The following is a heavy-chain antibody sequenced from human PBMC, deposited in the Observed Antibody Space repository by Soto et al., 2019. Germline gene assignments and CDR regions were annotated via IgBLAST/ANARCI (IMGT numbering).Heavy chain of an antibody. CDR3: AREMERDGSESAY. D-gene: IGHD3-10*01. V-gene: IGHV3-9*01. CDR2: ISWNSAKI. CDR1: GVSFDDYD. J-gene: IGHJ4*02. Sequence: EVQLVESGGGLVQPGRSLRLSCVASGVSFDDYDMHWVRQAPGKGLEWVSHISWNSAKIDYADSVKGRFTVSRDNAKNALYLEMNSLRPEDSAVYYCAREMERDGSESAYWGQGTLVTVSS.